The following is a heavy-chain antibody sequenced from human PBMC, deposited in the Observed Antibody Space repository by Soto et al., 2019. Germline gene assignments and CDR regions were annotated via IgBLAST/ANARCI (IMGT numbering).Heavy chain of an antibody. CDR1: GGSFSGYY. V-gene: IGHV4-34*01. CDR2: INHSGST. Sequence: QVQLQQWGAGLLKPSETLSLTCAVYGGSFSGYYWSWIRQPPGKGLEWIGEINHSGSTNYNPSLKGRITRSVDTSKNQFSLKLGSVAAADTAVYYCETYRSRWLRLRLDYWGQGTLVTVSS. CDR3: ETYRSRWLRLRLDY. J-gene: IGHJ4*02. D-gene: IGHD5-12*01.